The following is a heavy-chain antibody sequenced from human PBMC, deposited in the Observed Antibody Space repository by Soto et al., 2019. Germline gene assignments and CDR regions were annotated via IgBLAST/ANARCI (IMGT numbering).Heavy chain of an antibody. D-gene: IGHD3-16*01. CDR1: GFTFSSYA. CDR3: AKGTLRRTTGAFDY. J-gene: IGHJ4*02. CDR2: ISYDGSNK. V-gene: IGHV3-30*04. Sequence: VQLLESGGGLVQPGGSLRLSCAASGFTFSSYAMNWVRQFPGKGLEWVAVISYDGSNKYYADSVKGRFTISRDNSKNTLYLQMNSLRAEDTAVYYCAKGTLRRTTGAFDYWGQGTLVTVSS.